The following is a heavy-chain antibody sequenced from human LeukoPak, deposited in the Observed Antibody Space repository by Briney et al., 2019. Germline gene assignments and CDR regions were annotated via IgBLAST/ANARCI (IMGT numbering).Heavy chain of an antibody. CDR1: GGSISSYY. V-gene: IGHV4-59*01. CDR3: ARDAAGMIDY. CDR2: IYYSGGT. Sequence: PSETLSLTCTVSGGSISSYYWSWIRQPPGKGLEWIGYIYYSGGTNYNPSLKSRVTISVDTSKNQFSLKLSSVTAADTAVYYCARDAAGMIDYWGQGTLVTVSS. J-gene: IGHJ4*02. D-gene: IGHD1-1*01.